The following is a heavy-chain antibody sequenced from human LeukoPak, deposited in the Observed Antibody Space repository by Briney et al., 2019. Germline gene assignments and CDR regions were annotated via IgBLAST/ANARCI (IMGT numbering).Heavy chain of an antibody. CDR1: GGSISGYY. D-gene: IGHD6-25*01. CDR2: IYNSGYT. J-gene: IGHJ4*02. V-gene: IGHV4-59*08. CDR3: ASLGGAYSSGWHY. Sequence: PSETLSLTCTVSGGSISGYYWSWIRQPPGKGLEWIGYIYNSGYTNYNPSLKSRVTISVDTPKNQFSLMLNSVTAADTAVYYCASLGGAYSSGWHYWGQGTLVTVSS.